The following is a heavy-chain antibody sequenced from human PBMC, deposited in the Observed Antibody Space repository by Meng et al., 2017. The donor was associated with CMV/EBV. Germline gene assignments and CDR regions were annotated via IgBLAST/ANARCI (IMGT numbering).Heavy chain of an antibody. CDR3: ARGLRIFGVVPSPYYFDY. CDR1: GYTFTSYD. J-gene: IGHJ4*02. Sequence: ASVKVSCKASGYTFTSYDINWVRQATGQGLEWRGWMNPNSGNTGYAQKFQGRVTMTRNTSISTAYMELSSLRSEDTAVYYCARGLRIFGVVPSPYYFDYWGQGTLVTVSS. CDR2: MNPNSGNT. V-gene: IGHV1-8*01. D-gene: IGHD3-3*01.